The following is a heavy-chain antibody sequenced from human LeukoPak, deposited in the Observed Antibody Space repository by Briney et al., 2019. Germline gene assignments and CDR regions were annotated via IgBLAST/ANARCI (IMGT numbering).Heavy chain of an antibody. Sequence: SETLPLTCTVSGGSISSYYWSWIRQPPGKGLEWIGYIYYNGNTNYNPSLKSRVTISVDKSKNQFSLKLSSVTAADTAVYYCARVWAGYCGSGSYYNWFDPWGQGTLVTVSS. D-gene: IGHD3-10*01. CDR3: ARVWAGYCGSGSYYNWFDP. CDR2: IYYNGNT. V-gene: IGHV4-59*12. J-gene: IGHJ5*02. CDR1: GGSISSYY.